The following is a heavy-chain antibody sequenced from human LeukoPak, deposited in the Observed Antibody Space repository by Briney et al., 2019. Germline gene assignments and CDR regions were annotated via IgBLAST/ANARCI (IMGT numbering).Heavy chain of an antibody. J-gene: IGHJ6*03. CDR1: GYTFTSYG. CDR2: ISAYNGNT. V-gene: IGHV1-18*01. D-gene: IGHD2-2*01. Sequence: ASVKVSCKASGYTFTSYGISWVRQAPGQGLEWMGRISAYNGNTNYAQKLQGRVTMTTDTSTSTAYMELRSLRSEDTAVYYCARVPGVVVVPAATTPSHYYYMDVWGKGTTVTVSS. CDR3: ARVPGVVVVPAATTPSHYYYMDV.